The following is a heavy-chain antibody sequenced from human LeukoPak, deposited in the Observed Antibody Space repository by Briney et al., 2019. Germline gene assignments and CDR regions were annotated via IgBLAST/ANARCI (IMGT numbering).Heavy chain of an antibody. D-gene: IGHD3-22*01. CDR1: GFSFSTHW. CDR2: IKSDGSAT. V-gene: IGHV3-74*01. J-gene: IGHJ5*02. Sequence: GGSLRLSCAASGFSFSTHWMHWVRQAPGKGLVYVAQIKSDGSATANADSVKGRFTISRDNAKNTLYLEISSLSAEDTAVYYRGSLTVVARDRRGQASQVGVPS. CDR3: GSLTVVARDR.